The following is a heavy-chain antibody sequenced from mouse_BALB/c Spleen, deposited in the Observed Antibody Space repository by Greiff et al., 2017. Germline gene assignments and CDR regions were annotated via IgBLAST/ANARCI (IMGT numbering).Heavy chain of an antibody. J-gene: IGHJ4*01. V-gene: IGHV1-5*01. CDR3: TRDGDGNYAMDY. Sequence: EVQLQQSGTVLARPGASVKMSCKASGYSFTSYWMHWVKQRPGQGLEWIGAIYPGNSDTSYNQKFKGKAKLTAVTSASTAYMELSSLTNEDSAVYYCTRDGDGNYAMDYWGQGTSVTVSS. CDR1: GYSFTSYW. CDR2: IYPGNSDT. D-gene: IGHD2-1*01.